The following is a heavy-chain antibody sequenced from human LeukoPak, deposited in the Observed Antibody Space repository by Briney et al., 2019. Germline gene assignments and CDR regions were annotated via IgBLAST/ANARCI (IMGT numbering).Heavy chain of an antibody. Sequence: ASVKVSCKASGYTFTGYYIHWVRQAPGQGLEWMGWINPNSGGTNYAQKFQGRVTMTRDTSISTAYMELSRLRSDDTAVYYCASGGYYYDSSGYSLRYWGQGTLVTVSS. D-gene: IGHD3-22*01. J-gene: IGHJ4*02. CDR2: INPNSGGT. CDR3: ASGGYYYDSSGYSLRY. CDR1: GYTFTGYY. V-gene: IGHV1-2*02.